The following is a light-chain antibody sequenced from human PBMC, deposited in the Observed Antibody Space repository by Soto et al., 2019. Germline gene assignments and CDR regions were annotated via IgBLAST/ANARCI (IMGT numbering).Light chain of an antibody. CDR1: QSVSTSY. CDR3: QQYGSLIT. J-gene: IGKJ5*01. V-gene: IGKV3-20*01. Sequence: EIGLTQSPGTLSLSPGERATLSCRASQSVSTSYLVSYQQKPGQAPRLLIYGASSRATDIPDRFSGSGAGTDFTLTIRRLEPEDFAVYCCQQYGSLITFGQGTRLQIK. CDR2: GAS.